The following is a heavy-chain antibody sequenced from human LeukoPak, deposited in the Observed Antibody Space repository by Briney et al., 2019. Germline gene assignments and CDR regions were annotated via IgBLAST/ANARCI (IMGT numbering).Heavy chain of an antibody. CDR1: GYTFTSYD. D-gene: IGHD3-22*01. Sequence: ASVKVSCKASGYTFTSYDINWVRQATGQGLEWMGWMNPNSGNTGYAQKFQGRVTMTRNTSISTAYMELSSLRSEDTAVYYCARVGYYDSSGYYTLYYYYYGMDVWGQGTTVTVSS. V-gene: IGHV1-8*01. J-gene: IGHJ6*02. CDR2: MNPNSGNT. CDR3: ARVGYYDSSGYYTLYYYYYGMDV.